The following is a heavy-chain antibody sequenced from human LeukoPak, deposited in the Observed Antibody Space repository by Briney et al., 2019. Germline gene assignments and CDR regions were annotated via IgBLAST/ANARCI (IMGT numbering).Heavy chain of an antibody. Sequence: GGSLRLSCAASGSTFSSYNINWVRQAPGKGLEWVSYISSSSSTIYYADSVKGRFTISRDNAKNSLYLQMNSLRAEDTAVYYCARDHCSSTSCYAFGWFDPWGQGTLVTVSS. J-gene: IGHJ5*02. V-gene: IGHV3-48*01. CDR2: ISSSSSTI. CDR1: GSTFSSYN. D-gene: IGHD2-2*01. CDR3: ARDHCSSTSCYAFGWFDP.